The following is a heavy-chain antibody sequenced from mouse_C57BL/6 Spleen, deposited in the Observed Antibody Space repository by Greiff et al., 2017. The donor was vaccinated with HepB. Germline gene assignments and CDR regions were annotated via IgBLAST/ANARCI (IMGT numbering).Heavy chain of an antibody. Sequence: QVQLQQPGAELVMPGASVKLSCKASGYTFTSYWMHWVKQRPGQGLEWIGMIHPNSGSTNYNEKFKSKATLTVDKSSSTAYMQLSSLTSEDSAVYYCAPAIVPRGAMDYWGQGTSVTVSS. CDR3: APAIVPRGAMDY. CDR1: GYTFTSYW. J-gene: IGHJ4*01. CDR2: IHPNSGST. D-gene: IGHD5-1*01. V-gene: IGHV1-64*01.